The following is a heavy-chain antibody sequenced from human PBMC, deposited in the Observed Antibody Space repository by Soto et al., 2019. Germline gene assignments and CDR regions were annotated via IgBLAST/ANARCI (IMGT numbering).Heavy chain of an antibody. Sequence: SETLSLTCTVSGGSISRYYWSWIRQPPGKGLEWIGYIYYSGSTNYNPSLKSRVTISVDTSKNQFSLKLSSVTAADTAVYYCARGVSHIVVVPAAMTEYYYYGMDVWSQGTTVTVSS. D-gene: IGHD2-2*01. CDR3: ARGVSHIVVVPAAMTEYYYYGMDV. J-gene: IGHJ6*02. V-gene: IGHV4-59*01. CDR1: GGSISRYY. CDR2: IYYSGST.